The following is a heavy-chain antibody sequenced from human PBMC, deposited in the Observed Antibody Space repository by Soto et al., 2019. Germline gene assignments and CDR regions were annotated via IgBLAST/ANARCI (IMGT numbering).Heavy chain of an antibody. CDR1: GFTFSSYW. J-gene: IGHJ6*02. D-gene: IGHD4-17*01. CDR2: INSDGSST. CDR3: AREAYGDYYYYGMDV. V-gene: IGHV3-74*01. Sequence: PGGSLRLSCAAYGFTFSSYWMHWVRQAPGKGLVWVSRINSDGSSTSYADSVKGRFAISRDNAKNTLYLQMNSLRAEDTAVYYCAREAYGDYYYYGMDVWGQGTTVTVS.